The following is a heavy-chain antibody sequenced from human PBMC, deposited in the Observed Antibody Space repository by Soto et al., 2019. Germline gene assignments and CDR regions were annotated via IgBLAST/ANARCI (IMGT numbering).Heavy chain of an antibody. J-gene: IGHJ4*02. CDR2: ISYDGSNK. CDR3: AKETYSGPLDY. D-gene: IGHD2-15*01. CDR1: GFTFSSYG. V-gene: IGHV3-30*18. Sequence: QVQLVESGGGVVQPGRSLRLSCAASGFTFSSYGMHWVRQAPGKGLEWVAVISYDGSNKYYADSVKGRFTISRDNSKNTLYLQMNSLRAEDTAVYYGAKETYSGPLDYWGQGTLVTVSS.